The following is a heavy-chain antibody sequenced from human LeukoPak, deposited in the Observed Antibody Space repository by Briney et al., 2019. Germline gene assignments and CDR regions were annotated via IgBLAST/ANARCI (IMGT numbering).Heavy chain of an antibody. Sequence: ASVKVSCKASGYTFTSYGISWVRQAPGQGLEWMGWISAYNGNTNYAQKLQGRVTVTTDTSTSTAYMELRSLRSDDTAVYYCARDGDSGYSYGTSDYWGQGTLVTVSS. D-gene: IGHD5-18*01. J-gene: IGHJ4*02. CDR1: GYTFTSYG. CDR2: ISAYNGNT. CDR3: ARDGDSGYSYGTSDY. V-gene: IGHV1-18*01.